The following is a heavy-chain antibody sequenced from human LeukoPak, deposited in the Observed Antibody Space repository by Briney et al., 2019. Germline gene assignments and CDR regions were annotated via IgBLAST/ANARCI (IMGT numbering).Heavy chain of an antibody. CDR1: GYIYTGYY. Sequence: GASVKVSRKASGYIYTGYYMHGVRQAPGQGLEWMGWINPNSGGTNYAQKFQGRVTMTRDTSISTAYMDLNRLRSDDTAVYYCARVVAVTGTPVYYMDVWGKGTTVTVSS. CDR2: INPNSGGT. J-gene: IGHJ6*03. V-gene: IGHV1-2*02. CDR3: ARVVAVTGTPVYYMDV. D-gene: IGHD6-19*01.